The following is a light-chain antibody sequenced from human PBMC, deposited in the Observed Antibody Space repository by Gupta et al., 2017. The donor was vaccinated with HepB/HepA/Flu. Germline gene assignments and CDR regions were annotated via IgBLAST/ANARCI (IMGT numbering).Light chain of an antibody. CDR2: DVS. CDR1: SSDVGDYNY. Sequence: QSALTQPRSVSGSPGQSVTISCTGTSSDVGDYNYVSWYQQHPGKAPKLIIYDVSKRPSGGPDRFSGSKSGSTASLTISGLQAEDEADYYCCSYAGSYTFEVVFGGGTKLTVL. V-gene: IGLV2-11*01. CDR3: CSYAGSYTFEVV. J-gene: IGLJ2*01.